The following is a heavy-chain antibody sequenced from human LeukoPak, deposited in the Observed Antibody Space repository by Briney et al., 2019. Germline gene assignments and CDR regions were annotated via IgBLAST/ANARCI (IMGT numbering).Heavy chain of an antibody. CDR2: IYYSGST. Sequence: TASETLSLTCTVSGGSISSYYWSWIRQPPGKGLEWIGYIYYSGSTNYNPSLKSRATISIDTSKNQFSLKLSSVTAADTAVYYCARGWNGLYGWFDLWGQGTLVTVSS. D-gene: IGHD1-1*01. CDR1: GGSISSYY. J-gene: IGHJ5*02. V-gene: IGHV4-59*01. CDR3: ARGWNGLYGWFDL.